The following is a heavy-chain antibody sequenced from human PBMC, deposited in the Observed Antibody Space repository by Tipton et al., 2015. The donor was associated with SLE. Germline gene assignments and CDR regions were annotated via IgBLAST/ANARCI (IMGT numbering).Heavy chain of an antibody. J-gene: IGHJ4*02. V-gene: IGHV3-33*01. CDR1: GFTFSNYG. CDR3: AREGDYDDLSLDY. D-gene: IGHD4-17*01. CDR2: IWFDGSDQ. Sequence: SLRLSCAASGFTFSNYGMHWVRQAPGKGLEWVAIIWFDGSDQYYAASVKGRFTIFRDNSKNTLYLQMNSLRPEDTAVYYCAREGDYDDLSLDYWGQGTLVTVSS.